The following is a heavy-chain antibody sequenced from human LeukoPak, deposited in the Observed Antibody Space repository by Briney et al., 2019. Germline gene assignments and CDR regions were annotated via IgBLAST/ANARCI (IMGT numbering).Heavy chain of an antibody. CDR3: AREADNYGTFDY. V-gene: IGHV1-2*02. D-gene: IGHD4-11*01. J-gene: IGHJ4*02. CDR2: INPNSGGT. Sequence: ASVKVSCKASGYTFTGYYMHWVRQAPGQGLEWMGWINPNSGGTNYAQKFQGRVTRTRDPSISTAYMELSRLRSDDTAVYYCAREADNYGTFDYWGQGTLVTVSS. CDR1: GYTFTGYY.